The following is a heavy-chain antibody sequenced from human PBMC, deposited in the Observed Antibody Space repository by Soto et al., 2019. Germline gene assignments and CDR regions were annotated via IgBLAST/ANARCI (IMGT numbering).Heavy chain of an antibody. V-gene: IGHV3-30*18. CDR1: GFTFSSYG. Sequence: PGGSLRLSCAASGFTFSSYGMHWFRQAPGKGLEWVAVISYDGSNKYYADSVKGRFTISRDNSKNTLYLQMNSLRAEDTAVYYCAKDPGRYSYGNFDYWGQGTLVTVST. D-gene: IGHD5-18*01. CDR2: ISYDGSNK. J-gene: IGHJ4*02. CDR3: AKDPGRYSYGNFDY.